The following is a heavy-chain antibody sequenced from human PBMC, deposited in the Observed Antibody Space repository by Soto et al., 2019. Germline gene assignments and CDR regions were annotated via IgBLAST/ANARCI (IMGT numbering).Heavy chain of an antibody. CDR1: GFTFSSYA. J-gene: IGHJ6*02. Sequence: QAGGSLRLSCAASGFTFSSYAMHWVRQAPGKGLEWVAVISYDGSNKYYADSVKGRFTISRDNSKNTLYLQMNSLRAEDTAVYYCAGGYSGYELAYYYGMDVWGQGTTVTVSS. CDR3: AGGYSGYELAYYYGMDV. D-gene: IGHD5-12*01. CDR2: ISYDGSNK. V-gene: IGHV3-30-3*01.